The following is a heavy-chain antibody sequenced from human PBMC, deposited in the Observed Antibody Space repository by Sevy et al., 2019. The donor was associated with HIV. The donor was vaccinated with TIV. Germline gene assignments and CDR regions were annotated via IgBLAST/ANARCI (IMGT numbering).Heavy chain of an antibody. CDR3: ARLYSSSSGRGLDN. V-gene: IGHV3-7*01. Sequence: GGSLRLSCAASGFTFSSAWMSWVRQAPGKGLEWVANIKEDGSGRFYVDSVRGRFTVSRDNAKKTLYLQMNNLRGEDTALYYCARLYSSSSGRGLDNWGQGALVTVSS. CDR1: GFTFSSAW. CDR2: IKEDGSGR. J-gene: IGHJ4*02. D-gene: IGHD6-6*01.